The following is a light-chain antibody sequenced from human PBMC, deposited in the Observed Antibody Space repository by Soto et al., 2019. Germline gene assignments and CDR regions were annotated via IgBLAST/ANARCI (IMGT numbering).Light chain of an antibody. V-gene: IGKV1-27*01. CDR2: GAS. J-gene: IGKJ1*01. CDR3: QNYNSAPSWT. CDR1: QGVSNY. Sequence: DMQMTQSPSSLSASVGDRVTITCWASQGVSNYLAWYQQKPGKSPKLLIYGASTLQSGVPSRFSGSGPGTDFTLTISSLQPEDVATYYCQNYNSAPSWTFGQGTKVEIK.